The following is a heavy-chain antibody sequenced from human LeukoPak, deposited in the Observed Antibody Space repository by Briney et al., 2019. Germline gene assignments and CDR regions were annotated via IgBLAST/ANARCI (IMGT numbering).Heavy chain of an antibody. J-gene: IGHJ4*02. V-gene: IGHV3-48*02. CDR1: GFTFSSYS. CDR2: ISSGSSTI. D-gene: IGHD6-13*01. Sequence: AGGSLRLSCAASGFTFSSYSLNWGRQAPGKRLEWVSYISSGSSTIYYADSVKGRFTISRDNAKNSLYLQVNSLRDEDTAVYYCARGRAGYYYDYWGQGTLVTVSS. CDR3: ARGRAGYYYDY.